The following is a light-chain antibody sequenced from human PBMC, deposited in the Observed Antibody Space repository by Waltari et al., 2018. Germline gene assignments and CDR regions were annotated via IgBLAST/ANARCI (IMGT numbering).Light chain of an antibody. Sequence: QSVLTQPPSASGAPGQRVTIPCSGSTSNIGTNTVSCYQHLPGTAPKLLIYNNNQRPSGVPDRFFGSKSGTSASLGISGLQSEDEADYYCATWDDSLNGYVFGAGTKVTVV. CDR1: TSNIGTNT. CDR3: ATWDDSLNGYV. J-gene: IGLJ1*01. V-gene: IGLV1-44*01. CDR2: NNN.